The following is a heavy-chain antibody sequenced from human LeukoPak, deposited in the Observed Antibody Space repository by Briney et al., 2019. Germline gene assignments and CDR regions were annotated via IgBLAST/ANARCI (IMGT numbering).Heavy chain of an antibody. Sequence: GGSLRLSCAASGFTFSSYAMSWVRQAPGKGLEWVSAISGSGGSTYYADSVKGRFTISRDNSKNTLYLQMNSLRAEDTAVYYCAKDHITMIVVVIGHYFDYWGQGALVTVPS. CDR2: ISGSGGST. J-gene: IGHJ4*02. CDR1: GFTFSSYA. D-gene: IGHD3-22*01. V-gene: IGHV3-23*01. CDR3: AKDHITMIVVVIGHYFDY.